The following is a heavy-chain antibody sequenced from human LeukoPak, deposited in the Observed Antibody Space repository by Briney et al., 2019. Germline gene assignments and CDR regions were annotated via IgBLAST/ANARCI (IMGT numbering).Heavy chain of an antibody. Sequence: SETLSLTCAVYGGSFSGYYWSWIRQPPGKGLEWIGEINHSGSTNYNPSLKSRVTISVDTSKNQFSLKLSSVTAADTAVYYCARGGYHGSGGWFDPWGQGTLVTVSS. D-gene: IGHD3-10*01. CDR3: ARGGYHGSGGWFDP. CDR2: INHSGST. J-gene: IGHJ5*02. V-gene: IGHV4-34*01. CDR1: GGSFSGYY.